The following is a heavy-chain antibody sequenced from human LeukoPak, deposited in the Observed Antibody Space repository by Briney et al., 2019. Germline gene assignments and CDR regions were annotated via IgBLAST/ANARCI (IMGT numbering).Heavy chain of an antibody. J-gene: IGHJ4*02. Sequence: GASVKVSCKASGYTFTSYYMHWVRQAPGQGLEWMGIINPSGGSTSYAQKFQGRVTMTRDTSTSTDYMELSSLRSEDTAVYYCARDGAPYYYDSSGYSNFDYWGQGTLVTVSS. CDR3: ARDGAPYYYDSSGYSNFDY. V-gene: IGHV1-46*01. CDR2: INPSGGST. D-gene: IGHD3-22*01. CDR1: GYTFTSYY.